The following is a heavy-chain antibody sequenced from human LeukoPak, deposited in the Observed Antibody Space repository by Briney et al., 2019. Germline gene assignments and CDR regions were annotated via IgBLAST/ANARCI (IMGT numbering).Heavy chain of an antibody. Sequence: SETLSLTCAVYGGSFSGYYWSWIRQPPGKGLEWIGEINRSGSTNYNPSLKSRVTISVDTSKNQFSLKLSSVTAADTAVYYCARGGLNYYDSCGYYFWGQGTLVTVSS. D-gene: IGHD3-22*01. CDR2: INRSGST. CDR1: GGSFSGYY. CDR3: ARGGLNYYDSCGYYF. J-gene: IGHJ4*02. V-gene: IGHV4-34*01.